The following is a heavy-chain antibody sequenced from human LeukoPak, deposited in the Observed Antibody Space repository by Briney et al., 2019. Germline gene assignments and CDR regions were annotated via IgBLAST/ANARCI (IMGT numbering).Heavy chain of an antibody. Sequence: GGSLRLSCAASGFTFSSYAMHWVRQAPGKGLEWVAVISYDGSNKYYADSVKGRFTISRDNSKNTLYLQMNSLRAEDTAVYYCARAPTGDPFDYWGQGTLVTVSS. CDR3: ARAPTGDPFDY. J-gene: IGHJ4*02. CDR1: GFTFSSYA. D-gene: IGHD7-27*01. CDR2: ISYDGSNK. V-gene: IGHV3-30*04.